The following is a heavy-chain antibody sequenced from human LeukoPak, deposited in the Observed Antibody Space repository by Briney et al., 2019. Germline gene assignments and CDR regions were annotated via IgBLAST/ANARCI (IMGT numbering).Heavy chain of an antibody. CDR1: GFTFSNAW. CDR2: IKSKTEGGTT. CDR3: TTEVVVVPAAMPVWLPYSYYYYGMDV. Sequence: GGALRLSCAASGFTFSNAWMSWVRPAPGKGLEWVGRIKSKTEGGTTDYGAPVKGRFTISRDDSKNTLYLQMNSLRTEDTAVYYCTTEVVVVPAAMPVWLPYSYYYYGMDVWGQGTTVTVSS. D-gene: IGHD2-2*01. J-gene: IGHJ6*02. V-gene: IGHV3-15*01.